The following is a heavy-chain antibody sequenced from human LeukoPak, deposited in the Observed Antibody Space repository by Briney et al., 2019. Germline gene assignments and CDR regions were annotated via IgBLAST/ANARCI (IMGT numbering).Heavy chain of an antibody. CDR3: ATLVTTVTLKSLNFDY. CDR2: IYYSGST. D-gene: IGHD4-17*01. J-gene: IGHJ4*02. V-gene: IGHV4-39*01. Sequence: LKWIGSIYYSGSTYYNPSLKSRVTISVDTSKNQFSLKLSSVTAADTAVYYCATLVTTVTLKSLNFDYWGQGTLVTVSS.